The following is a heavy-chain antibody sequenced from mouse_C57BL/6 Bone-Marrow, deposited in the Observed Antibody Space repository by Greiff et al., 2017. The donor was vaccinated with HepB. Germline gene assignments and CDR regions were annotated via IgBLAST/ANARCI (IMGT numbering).Heavy chain of an antibody. D-gene: IGHD1-2*01. CDR2: IYPGGGYT. J-gene: IGHJ4*01. CDR1: GYTFTNYW. V-gene: IGHV1-63*01. Sequence: QVQLQQSGAELVRPGTSVKMSCKASGYTFTNYWIGWAKQRPGHGLEWIGDIYPGGGYTNYNEKFKGKATLTADKSSSTAYMQFSSLTSEDSAIYYCARKIGTAGPYYAMDYWGQGTSVTVSS. CDR3: ARKIGTAGPYYAMDY.